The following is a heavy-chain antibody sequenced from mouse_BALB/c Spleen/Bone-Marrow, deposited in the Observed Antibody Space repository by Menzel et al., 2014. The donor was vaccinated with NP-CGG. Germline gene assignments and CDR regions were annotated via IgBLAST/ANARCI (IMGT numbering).Heavy chain of an antibody. CDR2: INPSSGYT. D-gene: IGHD4-1*01. J-gene: IGHJ4*01. Sequence: VHLVESAAELARPGASVKMSCKASGYTFTSYTMHWVKQRPGQGLEWIGYINPSSGYTEYNQKFKDKTTLTADKSSSTAYMQLSSLTSEDSAVYYCARLAGTSYAMDYWVKEPQSPSPQ. CDR3: ARLAGTSYAMDY. V-gene: IGHV1-4*02. CDR1: GYTFTSYT.